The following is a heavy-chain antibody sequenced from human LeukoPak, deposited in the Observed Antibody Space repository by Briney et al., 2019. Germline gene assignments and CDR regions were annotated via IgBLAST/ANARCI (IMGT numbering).Heavy chain of an antibody. CDR2: IYPGDSDT. CDR1: GYSFTSYW. D-gene: IGHD6-19*01. Sequence: GESLKISCKGSGYSFTSYWIGWVRQMPGKGLEWMGIIYPGDSDTRYSPSFQGQVTISADKSISTAYLQWSSLKASDTAMYYCASSQDASVAGLSAAFDIWGQGTMVTVSS. V-gene: IGHV5-51*01. J-gene: IGHJ3*02. CDR3: ASSQDASVAGLSAAFDI.